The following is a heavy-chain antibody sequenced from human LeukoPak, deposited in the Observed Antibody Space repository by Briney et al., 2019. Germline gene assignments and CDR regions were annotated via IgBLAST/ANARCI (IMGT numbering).Heavy chain of an antibody. Sequence: SETLSLTCTVSGVSISSYYWSWIRQPPGKGLEWIGYIYHSGSTNYNASLKSRVTISVDTSKNQFSLKLRSVTAADTAVYYCARDRYYYDSSGTRWFDPWGQGTLVTVSS. CDR3: ARDRYYYDSSGTRWFDP. V-gene: IGHV4-59*01. J-gene: IGHJ5*02. CDR2: IYHSGST. CDR1: GVSISSYY. D-gene: IGHD3-22*01.